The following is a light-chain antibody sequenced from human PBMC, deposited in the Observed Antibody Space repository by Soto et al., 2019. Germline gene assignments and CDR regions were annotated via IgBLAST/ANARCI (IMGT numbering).Light chain of an antibody. CDR2: EVS. Sequence: QSVLTQPPSVSGSPGQSVTISCTGTSSDVGSYNRVSWYQQPPGTAPKLMIYEVSNRPSGVPDRFSGSKSGNTASLTISGLQAEDEAHYYCSLYTSSSLYVFGTGTKVTGL. J-gene: IGLJ1*01. CDR3: SLYTSSSLYV. V-gene: IGLV2-18*01. CDR1: SSDVGSYNR.